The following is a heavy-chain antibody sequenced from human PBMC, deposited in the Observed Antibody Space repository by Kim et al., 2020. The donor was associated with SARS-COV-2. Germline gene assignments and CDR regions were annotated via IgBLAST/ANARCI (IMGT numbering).Heavy chain of an antibody. D-gene: IGHD3-9*01. CDR3: ARLGGFDWLLHYYYYGMDV. J-gene: IGHJ6*02. V-gene: IGHV4-59*01. CDR2: IYYSGST. CDR1: GGSISSYY. Sequence: SETLSLTCTVSGGSISSYYWSWIRQPPGKGLEWIGYIYYSGSTNYNPSLKSRVTISVDTSKNQFSLKLSSVTAAGTAVYYCARLGGFDWLLHYYYYGMDVWGQGTTVTVSS.